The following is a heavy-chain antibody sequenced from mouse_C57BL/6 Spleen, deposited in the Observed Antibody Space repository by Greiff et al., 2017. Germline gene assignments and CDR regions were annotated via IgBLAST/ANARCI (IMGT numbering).Heavy chain of an antibody. V-gene: IGHV3-6*01. CDR3: ASIYDGYYYFDY. D-gene: IGHD2-3*01. CDR1: GYSITSGYY. Sequence: EVQLLESGPGLVKPSQSLSLTCSVTGYSITSGYYWNWIRQFPGNKLEWMGYISYDGSNNYNPSLKNRISITRDTSKNQFFLKLNSVTTEDTATYYCASIYDGYYYFDYWGQGTTLTVSS. CDR2: ISYDGSN. J-gene: IGHJ2*01.